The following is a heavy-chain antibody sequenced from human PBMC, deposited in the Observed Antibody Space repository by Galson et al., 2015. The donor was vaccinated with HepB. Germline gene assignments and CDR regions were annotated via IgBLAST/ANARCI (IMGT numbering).Heavy chain of an antibody. V-gene: IGHV1-24*01. D-gene: IGHD5-18*01. J-gene: IGHJ4*02. CDR1: GYTLTELS. Sequence: SVKVSCKVSGYTLTELSMHWVRQAPGKGLEWMGGFDPEDGGTVYAQKFQGRVTMTEDTSTDTAYMELSSLRSEDTAVYYCATGVVGTAMVSGDYWGQGTLVTVSS. CDR3: ATGVVGTAMVSGDY. CDR2: FDPEDGGT.